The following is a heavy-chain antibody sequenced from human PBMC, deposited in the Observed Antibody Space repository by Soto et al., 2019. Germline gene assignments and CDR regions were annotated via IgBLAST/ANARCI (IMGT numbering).Heavy chain of an antibody. CDR2: ISPYNGNT. CDR1: GYSFTSYG. J-gene: IGHJ4*02. CDR3: ASDFGSDLSAPGAVFDY. V-gene: IGHV1-18*04. D-gene: IGHD3-3*01. Sequence: GASVKVSCKASGYSFTSYGISWVRQAPGQGLEWMGWISPYNGNTKYAQNFQGRVTMTTDTSTYTAYMEMRSLRSDDPAVYYCASDFGSDLSAPGAVFDYWGQGTPVTVSS.